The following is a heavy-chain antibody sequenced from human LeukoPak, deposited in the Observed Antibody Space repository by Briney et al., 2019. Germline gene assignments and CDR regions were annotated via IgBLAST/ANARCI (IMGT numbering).Heavy chain of an antibody. D-gene: IGHD6-19*01. V-gene: IGHV3-9*01. CDR2: ISWNSGSI. CDR3: VKVGAVAGYFDY. CDR1: GFTFDDYA. Sequence: GGSLRLSCAASGFTFDDYAMHWVRQAPGKGLEWVSGISWNSGSIGYADSVKGRFTISRDNAKNSLYLQMNSLRAEDTALYYCVKVGAVAGYFDYWGQGTLVTVSS. J-gene: IGHJ4*02.